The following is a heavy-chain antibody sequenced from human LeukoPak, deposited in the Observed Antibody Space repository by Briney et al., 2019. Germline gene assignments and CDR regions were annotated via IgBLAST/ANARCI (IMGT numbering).Heavy chain of an antibody. CDR2: INHSGST. D-gene: IGHD3-22*01. CDR1: GGSFSGYY. CDR3: ARGPRNQYYYDSSGSLTGALDI. Sequence: PSETLSLTCAVYGGSFSGYYWSWIRQPPGKGLEWIGEINHSGSTNYNPSLKSRVTISVDTSKNQFSLKLSSVTAADTAVYYCARGPRNQYYYDSSGSLTGALDIWGQGTMVTVSS. J-gene: IGHJ3*02. V-gene: IGHV4-34*01.